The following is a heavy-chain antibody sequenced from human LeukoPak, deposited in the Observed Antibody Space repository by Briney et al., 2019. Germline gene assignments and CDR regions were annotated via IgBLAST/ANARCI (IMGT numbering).Heavy chain of an antibody. CDR2: IFPDDSDS. J-gene: IGHJ3*02. CDR1: GYTFSSYW. D-gene: IGHD3-22*01. Sequence: GESLKISCQGSGYTFSSYWIAWVRQMPGKGLEWMGIIFPDDSDSRYSPSFQGQATISADKSISTAYLQWSSLKASDTAMYYCARQYYDSSAYASFAFDIWGQGTMVTVSP. V-gene: IGHV5-51*01. CDR3: ARQYYDSSAYASFAFDI.